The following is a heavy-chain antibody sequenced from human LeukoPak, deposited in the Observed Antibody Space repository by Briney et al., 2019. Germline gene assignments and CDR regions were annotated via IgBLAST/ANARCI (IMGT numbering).Heavy chain of an antibody. CDR3: ARDTSLGTAGTGWFDP. J-gene: IGHJ5*02. V-gene: IGHV4-59*01. CDR1: GGSIRSYH. Sequence: PSETLSLTCAVSGGSIRSYHWSWIRQPPGKGLEWIGHIHHRGNTNYNPSLKSRVTISVDTSKNQFSLRLSSVAAAVTAVYYCARDTSLGTAGTGWFDPWGQGTLVTVSS. CDR2: IHHRGNT. D-gene: IGHD6-13*01.